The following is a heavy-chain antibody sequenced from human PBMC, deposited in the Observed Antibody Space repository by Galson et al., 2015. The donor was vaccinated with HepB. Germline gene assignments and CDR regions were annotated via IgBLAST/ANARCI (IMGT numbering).Heavy chain of an antibody. CDR1: GYTLTSYY. V-gene: IGHV1-46*01. D-gene: IGHD3-22*01. CDR2: INPSGGST. CDR3: ARGSITSYYYYSSGIENFDN. Sequence: SVKVSCKASGYTLTSYYMHWVRQAPGQGLEWMGIINPSGGSTSYAQKFQGRVTMTRDTSTSTVSMELSSLISEDTAVYYCARGSITSYYYYSSGIENFDNWGQRTLFTVSS. J-gene: IGHJ4*02.